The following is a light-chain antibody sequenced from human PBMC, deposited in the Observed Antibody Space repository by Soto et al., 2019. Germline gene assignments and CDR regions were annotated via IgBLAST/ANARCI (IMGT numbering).Light chain of an antibody. Sequence: QAVLTQPPSASGTPGQRVTISCSGSSSNIGTTSVYWFQHLPGTAPKLLIYINNHRPSGVPDRFSGSKSDTSASLAISGLRSEDEADYYCAAWDDSLSAWVFGGGTKVTVL. V-gene: IGLV1-47*01. CDR2: INN. CDR1: SSNIGTTS. J-gene: IGLJ3*02. CDR3: AAWDDSLSAWV.